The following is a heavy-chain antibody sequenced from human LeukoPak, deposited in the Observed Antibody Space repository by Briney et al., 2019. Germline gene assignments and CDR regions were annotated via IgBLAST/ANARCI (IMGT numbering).Heavy chain of an antibody. D-gene: IGHD3-16*01. Sequence: GGSLRLSCAASGFTFSTYAMNWVRQAPGKGLEWVSGISASGGGKFYADSVKGRFTTSRDKSKSTLYLQMNSLRADDAAVYYCAKDNADYPIYYFDSWGQGTLVTVSS. CDR1: GFTFSTYA. CDR2: ISASGGGK. V-gene: IGHV3-23*01. J-gene: IGHJ4*02. CDR3: AKDNADYPIYYFDS.